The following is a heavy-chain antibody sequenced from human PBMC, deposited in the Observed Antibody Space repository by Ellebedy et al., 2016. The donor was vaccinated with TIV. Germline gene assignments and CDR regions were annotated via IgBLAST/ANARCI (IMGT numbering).Heavy chain of an antibody. V-gene: IGHV4-34*01. D-gene: IGHD4-17*01. J-gene: IGHJ4*02. CDR3: ARGGSYGDYTASFDY. Sequence: ESLKISXAASGFTFSDYYMSWIRQAPGKGLEWIGEINHSGSTNYNPSLKSRVTISVDTSKNQFSLKLSSVTAADTAVYYCARGGSYGDYTASFDYWGQGTLVTVSS. CDR1: GFTFSDYY. CDR2: INHSGST.